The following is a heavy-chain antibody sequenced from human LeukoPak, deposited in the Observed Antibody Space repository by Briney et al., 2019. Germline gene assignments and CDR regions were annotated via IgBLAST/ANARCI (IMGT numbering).Heavy chain of an antibody. CDR1: GFTFSDYY. D-gene: IGHD3-3*01. Sequence: GGSLRLSCAASGFTFSDYYMSWIRQAPGKGLEWVSYISSSGSTIYYADPVKGRFTISRDNAKNSLYLQMNSLRAEDTAVYYCASGITIFGVVHDAFDIWGQGTMVTVSS. CDR3: ASGITIFGVVHDAFDI. V-gene: IGHV3-11*04. CDR2: ISSSGSTI. J-gene: IGHJ3*02.